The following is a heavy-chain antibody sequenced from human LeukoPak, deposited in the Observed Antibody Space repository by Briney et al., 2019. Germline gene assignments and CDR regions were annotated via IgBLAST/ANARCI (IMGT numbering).Heavy chain of an antibody. CDR3: VKDRYSGGFPFDC. D-gene: IGHD6-19*01. Sequence: RSLRLSCSASEFTFSSYGMQWVRQAPGKGPEYVARITGDGTRTYYADSVKGRFTISRDNSKNTLYLQLSSLRTEDTAVYYCVKDRYSGGFPFDCWGQGTLVTVSS. V-gene: IGHV3-64D*09. CDR2: ITGDGTRT. CDR1: EFTFSSYG. J-gene: IGHJ4*02.